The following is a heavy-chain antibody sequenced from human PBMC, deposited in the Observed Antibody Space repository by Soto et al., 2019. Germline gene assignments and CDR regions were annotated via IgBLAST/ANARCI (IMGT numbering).Heavy chain of an antibody. D-gene: IGHD5-18*01. CDR3: ARDYSSYGPCDY. J-gene: IGHJ4*02. V-gene: IGHV3-66*01. CDR2: IYSGGST. Sequence: GGSLRLSCAASGFTVSSNYMSWVRQAPGKGLEWVSVIYSGGSTYYADSVKGRFTISRDNSKNTLYLQMNSLRAEDTAVYYCARDYSSYGPCDYWGQGTLVTVSS. CDR1: GFTVSSNY.